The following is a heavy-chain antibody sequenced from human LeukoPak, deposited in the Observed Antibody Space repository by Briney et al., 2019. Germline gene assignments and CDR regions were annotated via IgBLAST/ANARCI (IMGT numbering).Heavy chain of an antibody. CDR2: ISGNAAGA. J-gene: IGHJ4*02. V-gene: IGHV3-23*01. D-gene: IGHD2-15*01. Sequence: GGSLRLSCAASGFTFSSHAMTWVRQAPGKGLEWVSGISGNAAGAYYADSVQGRFSISRDNSKNTVYLQMNSLRAEDTAVYYCAKDAGFEYCSGGTCYTGDYWGQGTLVTVSS. CDR3: AKDAGFEYCSGGTCYTGDY. CDR1: GFTFSSHA.